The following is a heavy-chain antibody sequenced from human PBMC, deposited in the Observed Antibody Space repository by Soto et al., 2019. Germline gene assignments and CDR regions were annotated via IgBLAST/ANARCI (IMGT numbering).Heavy chain of an antibody. CDR1: GFTFSSYA. D-gene: IGHD1-26*01. CDR2: ISYDENNN. V-gene: IGHV3-30-3*01. J-gene: IGHJ1*01. Sequence: QMQLVESGGGVVQPGRSLRLSCAASGFTFSSYAMHWVRQAPGTGLEWVAVISYDENNNYYADSVKGRFIISRDNSTNTLYLQMNSLRTEDTAVYYCARAEGATSGVDLCFPHWGQGTLVTVSS. CDR3: ARAEGATSGVDLCFPH.